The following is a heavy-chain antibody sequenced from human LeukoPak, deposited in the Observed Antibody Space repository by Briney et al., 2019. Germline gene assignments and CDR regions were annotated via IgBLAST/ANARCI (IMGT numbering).Heavy chain of an antibody. V-gene: IGHV4-59*01. J-gene: IGHJ4*02. Sequence: SSETLSLTCTVSGGSISSYYWSWIRQPPGKGLEWIGCIYYSGSTNYNPSLKSRVTISVDTSKNQFSLKLSSVTAADTAVYYCARGANNSLLWFGELLADYWGQGTLVTVSS. D-gene: IGHD3-10*01. CDR1: GGSISSYY. CDR3: ARGANNSLLWFGELLADY. CDR2: IYYSGST.